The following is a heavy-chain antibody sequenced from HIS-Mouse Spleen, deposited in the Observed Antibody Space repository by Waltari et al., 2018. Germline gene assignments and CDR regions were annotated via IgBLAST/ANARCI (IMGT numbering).Heavy chain of an antibody. V-gene: IGHV4-39*07. J-gene: IGHJ2*01. CDR2: IYYSGRT. CDR1: GGSISSSSYY. CDR3: AREIPYSSSWYDWYFDL. D-gene: IGHD6-13*01. Sequence: QLQLQESGPGLVKPSETLSLTCTVSGGSISSSSYYWGWIRQPPGKGLGWIGSIYYSGRTYYTPSLKSRVTISVDTSKNQCSLKLSSVTAADTAVYYCAREIPYSSSWYDWYFDLWGRGTLVTVSS.